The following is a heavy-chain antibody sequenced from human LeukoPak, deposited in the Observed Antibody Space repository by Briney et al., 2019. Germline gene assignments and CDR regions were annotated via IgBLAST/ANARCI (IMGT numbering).Heavy chain of an antibody. Sequence: GGSLRLSCAASGFTFDDYGMSWVRQAPGKGLEWVSGTNWNGGSTSYADSVKGRFTISRSNAKNSLYLQMNSLRVEDTALYHCARGPANHYGMDVWGQGTTVTVSS. J-gene: IGHJ6*02. D-gene: IGHD4/OR15-4a*01. CDR2: TNWNGGST. CDR1: GFTFDDYG. V-gene: IGHV3-20*01. CDR3: ARGPANHYGMDV.